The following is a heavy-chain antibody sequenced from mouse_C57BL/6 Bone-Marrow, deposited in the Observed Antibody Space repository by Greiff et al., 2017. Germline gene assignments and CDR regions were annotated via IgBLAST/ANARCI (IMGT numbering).Heavy chain of an antibody. D-gene: IGHD1-1*01. V-gene: IGHV1-19*01. CDR2: INPYNGGT. Sequence: VQLQQSGPVLVKPGASVKMSCKASGYTFTDYYMNWVKQSHGKSLEWIGVINPYNGGTSYNQKFKGKATLTVDKASSTAYMELNGLTSEGSAVYYCAREDGSSFSSSYWGQGTTLTVSS. CDR3: AREDGSSFSSSY. J-gene: IGHJ2*01. CDR1: GYTFTDYY.